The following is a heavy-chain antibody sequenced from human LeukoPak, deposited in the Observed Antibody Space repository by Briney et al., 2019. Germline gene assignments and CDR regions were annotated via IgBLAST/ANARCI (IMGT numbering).Heavy chain of an antibody. CDR1: GGSISSYY. D-gene: IGHD5-12*01. Sequence: SETLSLTCTVPGGSISSYYWSWIRQPPGKGLEWIGYIYYSGSTNYNPSLKSRVTISVDTSKNQFSLKLSSVTAADTAVYYCARSDGYSGYDFMIYYYYGMDVWGQGDTVTVSS. CDR3: ARSDGYSGYDFMIYYYYGMDV. CDR2: IYYSGST. V-gene: IGHV4-59*01. J-gene: IGHJ6*02.